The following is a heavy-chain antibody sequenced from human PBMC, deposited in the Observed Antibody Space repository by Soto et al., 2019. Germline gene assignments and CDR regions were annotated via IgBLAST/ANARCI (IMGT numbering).Heavy chain of an antibody. CDR1: GGSISSGGYS. CDR3: AAGGGLPRYY. CDR2: IYHSGST. Sequence: QLQLQESGSGLVKPSQTLSLTCAVSGGSISSGGYSWSWIRQPPGKGLEWIGYIYHSGSTYYNPSLESRVTISAARSKNQCSRKLSSVPAADTAVYYCAAGGGLPRYYWGQGTLGTVSS. V-gene: IGHV4-30-2*01. J-gene: IGHJ4*02. D-gene: IGHD5-12*01.